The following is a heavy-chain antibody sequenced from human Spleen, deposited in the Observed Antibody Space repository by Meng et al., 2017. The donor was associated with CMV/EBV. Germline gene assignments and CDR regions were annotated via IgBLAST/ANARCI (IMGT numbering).Heavy chain of an antibody. D-gene: IGHD1-1*01. J-gene: IGHJ4*02. CDR3: ARSKLTTFSRPFDY. CDR1: GYSFTSYG. CDR2: ISGYNGST. V-gene: IGHV1-18*01. Sequence: KASGYSFTSYGINWVRQAPGQGLEWMGWISGYNGSTNLAQNFQDRLTMTTDTSTNTAYVELTSLKSDDTAVYYCARSKLTTFSRPFDYWGQGALVTVSS.